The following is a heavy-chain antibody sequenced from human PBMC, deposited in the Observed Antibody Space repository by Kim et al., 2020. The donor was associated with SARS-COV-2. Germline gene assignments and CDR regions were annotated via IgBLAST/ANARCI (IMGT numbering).Heavy chain of an antibody. Sequence: GGSLRLSCAASGFTFSSYWMRWVRQAPGKGLVWVARINSDTSSTKYADSVKGRVTISRDNAKNTLYLQMNSLSAEDTAVYYCVYSSSGRRGVWGQGTLVTVSS. CDR2: INSDTSST. V-gene: IGHV3-74*01. CDR3: VYSSSGRRGV. J-gene: IGHJ4*02. CDR1: GFTFSSYW. D-gene: IGHD6-13*01.